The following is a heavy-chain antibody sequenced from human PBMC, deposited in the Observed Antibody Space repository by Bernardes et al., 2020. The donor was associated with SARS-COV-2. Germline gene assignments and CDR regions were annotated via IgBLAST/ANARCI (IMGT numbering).Heavy chain of an antibody. Sequence: SETLSLTCAVSGGPISSTSYYWGWIRQSPGKGLEWIGSIYYTGITYYNPSLRSRVTMSVDTSRNQFSLKLSSVTAADTAVYYCGRYPDIVLVPAARSDYFQHWGQGTLVTVSS. D-gene: IGHD2-2*01. CDR3: GRYPDIVLVPAARSDYFQH. CDR1: GGPISSTSYY. J-gene: IGHJ1*01. V-gene: IGHV4-39*07. CDR2: IYYTGIT.